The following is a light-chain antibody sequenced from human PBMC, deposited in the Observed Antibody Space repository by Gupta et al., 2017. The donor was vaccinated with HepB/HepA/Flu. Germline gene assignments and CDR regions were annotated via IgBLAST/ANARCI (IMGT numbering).Light chain of an antibody. Sequence: QYVLAPPPSASGTPGRRVTISFSGRTPNIATKTVTWYQQLPGAAPKLLIYSNNQRPSGIPDRFSGSSSGTSDSLAISELQSEDEADYYCQTSDDSLSGQVFNGGTKLTVL. CDR3: QTSDDSLSGQV. V-gene: IGLV1-44*01. J-gene: IGLJ3*02. CDR2: SNN. CDR1: TPNIATKT.